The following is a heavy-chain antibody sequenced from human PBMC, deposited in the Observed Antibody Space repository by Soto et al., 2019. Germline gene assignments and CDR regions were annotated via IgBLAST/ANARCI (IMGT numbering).Heavy chain of an antibody. CDR3: AREGYYYDSSGYYPKDFDY. CDR2: INAGNGNT. CDR1: GYTFTSYA. J-gene: IGHJ4*02. V-gene: IGHV1-3*01. Sequence: ASVKVSCKASGYTFTSYAMYWVRQAPGQRLEWMGWINAGNGNTKYSQKFQGRVTITRDTSASTAYMELSSLRSEDTAVYYCAREGYYYDSSGYYPKDFDYWGQGTLVTVSS. D-gene: IGHD3-22*01.